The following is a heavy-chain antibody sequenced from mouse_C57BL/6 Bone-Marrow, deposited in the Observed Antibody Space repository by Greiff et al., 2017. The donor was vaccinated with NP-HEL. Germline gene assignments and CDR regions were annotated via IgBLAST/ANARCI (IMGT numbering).Heavy chain of an antibody. CDR1: EYEFPSHD. CDR2: INSDGGST. J-gene: IGHJ1*03. V-gene: IGHV5-2*01. Sequence: EVKVVESGGGLVQPGESLKLSCESNEYEFPSHDMSWVRKTPEKRLELVAAINSDGGSTYYPDTMERRFIISRDNTRKTLYLQMSSLRSEDTALYYCARHHYDGYYVWYFDVWGTGTTVTVSS. CDR3: ARHHYDGYYVWYFDV. D-gene: IGHD2-3*01.